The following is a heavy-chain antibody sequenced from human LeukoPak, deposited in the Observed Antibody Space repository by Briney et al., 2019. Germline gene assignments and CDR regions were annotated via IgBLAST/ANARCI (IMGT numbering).Heavy chain of an antibody. J-gene: IGHJ4*02. CDR1: GFTFSSYG. Sequence: PGGSLRLSCAASGFTFSSYGMHWVRQAPGKGLEWVAVIWYDGSKYYADSVKGRFTISRDNSKNTLYLQMNSLRAEDTAVYYCAKDGYSGYKDPYYFDYWGQGTLVTVSS. CDR2: IWYDGSK. D-gene: IGHD5-12*01. V-gene: IGHV3-33*06. CDR3: AKDGYSGYKDPYYFDY.